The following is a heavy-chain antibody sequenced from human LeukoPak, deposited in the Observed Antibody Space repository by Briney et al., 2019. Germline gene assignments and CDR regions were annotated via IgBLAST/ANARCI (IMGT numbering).Heavy chain of an antibody. CDR2: IYPGDSDT. D-gene: IGHD2-15*01. Sequence: GESLKISCKGSGYSFTSYWIGWVRQMPGKGLEWMGIIYPGDSDTRYSPSFQGQVTISADKSISTAYLQWNSLEASDTAMYYCARRYCSGSSCTRGRSDAFDIWGQGTMVTVSS. CDR3: ARRYCSGSSCTRGRSDAFDI. J-gene: IGHJ3*02. V-gene: IGHV5-51*01. CDR1: GYSFTSYW.